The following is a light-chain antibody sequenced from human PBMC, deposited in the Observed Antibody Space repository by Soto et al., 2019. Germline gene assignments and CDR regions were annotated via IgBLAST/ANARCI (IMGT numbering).Light chain of an antibody. V-gene: IGKV3-20*01. CDR2: GAS. CDR3: QQYGSSVYT. J-gene: IGKJ2*01. Sequence: EIVLTQSPGTLSLSPGERATLSCRASQSVSSSYLAWYQQKPGQAPRLLIYGASSRATGIPDRFSGSGSGTDFTLTISRLEPEDFALYYCQQYGSSVYTCGQGTKLEIK. CDR1: QSVSSSY.